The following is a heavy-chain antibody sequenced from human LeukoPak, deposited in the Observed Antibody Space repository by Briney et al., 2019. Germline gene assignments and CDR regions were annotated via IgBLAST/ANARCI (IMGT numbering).Heavy chain of an antibody. D-gene: IGHD6-13*01. Sequence: ASVKVSCKTSGYTFSDYYIHWVRQAPGQGLEWMGWMNPNTGGTHYEQKFQDRVTMTRDTSISTAYMELSSLESDDTAVYYCAREGTAAPDTNWFDPWGQGTLVIVSS. CDR3: AREGTAAPDTNWFDP. V-gene: IGHV1-2*02. CDR1: GYTFSDYY. J-gene: IGHJ5*02. CDR2: MNPNTGGT.